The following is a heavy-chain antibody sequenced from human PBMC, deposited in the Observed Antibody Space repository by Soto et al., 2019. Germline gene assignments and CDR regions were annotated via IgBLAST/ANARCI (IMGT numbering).Heavy chain of an antibody. CDR2: ISYDGSNK. CDR3: AREHARYFDY. V-gene: IGHV3-30-3*01. Sequence: VGSLRLSCAASGFTFSSYAMHWVRQAPGKGLEWVAVISYDGSNKYYADSVKGRFTISRDNSKNTLYLQMNSLRAEDTAVYYCAREHARYFDYWGQGTLVTVSS. CDR1: GFTFSSYA. J-gene: IGHJ4*02.